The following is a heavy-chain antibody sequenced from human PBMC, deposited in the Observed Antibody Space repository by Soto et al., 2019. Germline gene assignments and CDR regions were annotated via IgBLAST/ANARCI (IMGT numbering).Heavy chain of an antibody. CDR3: ARWWNDEEWVETMDV. J-gene: IGHJ6*01. D-gene: IGHD1-1*01. CDR1: GFIFSEYG. V-gene: IGHV3-33*01. Sequence: GGSLRLSCGASGFIFSEYGMHWVRQAPGKGLEWVAVTYYDGSNEHYSESVRGRFTISRDNSKNMLYLEMNSLRAEDTAIYYCARWWNDEEWVETMDVWGQGTTVTVSS. CDR2: TYYDGSNE.